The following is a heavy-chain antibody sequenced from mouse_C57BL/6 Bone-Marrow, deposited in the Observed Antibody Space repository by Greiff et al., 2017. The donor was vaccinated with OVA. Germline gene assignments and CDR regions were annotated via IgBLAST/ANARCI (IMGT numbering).Heavy chain of an antibody. CDR3: TTSGDGYPWFAY. J-gene: IGHJ3*01. D-gene: IGHD2-3*01. CDR2: IDPENGDT. CDR1: GFNIKDDY. V-gene: IGHV14-4*01. Sequence: VQLQQSGAELVRPGASVKLSCTASGFNIKDDYMHWVKQRPEQGLEWIGWIDPENGDTEYASKFQGKATITADTSSNTAYLQLSSLTSEDTAVYYGTTSGDGYPWFAYWGQGTLVTVSA.